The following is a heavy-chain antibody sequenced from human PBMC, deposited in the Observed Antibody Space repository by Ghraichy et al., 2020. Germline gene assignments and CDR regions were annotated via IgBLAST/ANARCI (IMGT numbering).Heavy chain of an antibody. V-gene: IGHV3-30*03. Sequence: KRPEWVAAIVYDSSNQFQADSVKGRFTISRDNSKNTLYLQMNSLRPYDTSLYCCASERDGYNYWVLGTLVTVS. D-gene: IGHD5-24*01. CDR3: ASERDGYNY. CDR2: IVYDSSNQ. J-gene: IGHJ4*02.